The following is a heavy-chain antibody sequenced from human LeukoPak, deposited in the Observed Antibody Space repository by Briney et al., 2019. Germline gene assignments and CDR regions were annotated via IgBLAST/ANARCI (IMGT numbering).Heavy chain of an antibody. CDR3: ARVAGGSGYYRNYYYYYYMDV. D-gene: IGHD3-3*01. CDR1: GYTFTGYY. V-gene: IGHV1-2*06. J-gene: IGHJ6*03. CDR2: IDPNNGAT. Sequence: ASVKVSCKASGYTFTGYYMHWVRQAPGQGLGWMGRIDPNNGATNYAQKFQGRVTMTRDTSISTVYMELSRLKSDDTAVYYCARVAGGSGYYRNYYYYYYMDVWGKGTTVIVSS.